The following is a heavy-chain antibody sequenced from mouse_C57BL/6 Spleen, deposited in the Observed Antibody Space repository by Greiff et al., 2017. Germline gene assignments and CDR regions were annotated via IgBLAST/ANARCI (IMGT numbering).Heavy chain of an antibody. J-gene: IGHJ4*01. CDR3: ARFNYDYGMDY. V-gene: IGHV1-55*01. Sequence: QVQLQQPGAELVKPGASVKMSCKASGYTFTSYWITWVKQRPGQGLEWIGDIYPGSGSTNYNEKFKSKATLTVDTSSSTAYMQLSSLTSEDAAVYYCARFNYDYGMDYWGQGTSVTVSS. CDR2: IYPGSGST. CDR1: GYTFTSYW. D-gene: IGHD2-4*01.